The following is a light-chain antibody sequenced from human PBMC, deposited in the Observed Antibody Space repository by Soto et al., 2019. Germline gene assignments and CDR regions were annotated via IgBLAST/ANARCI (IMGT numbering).Light chain of an antibody. CDR3: QQRINWPLT. J-gene: IGKJ4*01. CDR1: QSISSW. Sequence: DIQMTQSPSTLSASVGDRVTITCRASQSISSWLAWYQQKPGKAPKLLIYDASSLESGVPARFSGSGSGTDFTLTISSLEPEDFAVYYCQQRINWPLTFGGGTKVDIK. V-gene: IGKV1-5*01. CDR2: DAS.